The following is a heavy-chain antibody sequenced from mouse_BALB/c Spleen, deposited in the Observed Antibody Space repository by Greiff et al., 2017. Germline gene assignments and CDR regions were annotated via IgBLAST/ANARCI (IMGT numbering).Heavy chain of an antibody. CDR2: ISYSGST. CDR3: ARGFTTTFAY. V-gene: IGHV3-2*02. Sequence: EVQLVESGPGLVKPSQSLSLTCTVTGYSITSDYAWNWIRQFPGNKLEWMGYISYSGSTSYNPSLKSRISITRDTSKNQFFLQLNSVTTEDTATYYCARGFTTTFAYWGQGTLVTVSA. D-gene: IGHD1-1*01. CDR1: GYSITSDYA. J-gene: IGHJ3*01.